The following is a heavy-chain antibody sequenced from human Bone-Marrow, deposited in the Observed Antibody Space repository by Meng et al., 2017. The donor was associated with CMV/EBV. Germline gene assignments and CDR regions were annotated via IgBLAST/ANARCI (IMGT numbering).Heavy chain of an antibody. D-gene: IGHD5-12*01. V-gene: IGHV3-53*01. CDR1: GFTVSSYY. CDR3: ARAINYYYGMDV. CDR2: IYSGGST. J-gene: IGHJ6*02. Sequence: GESLKISCAASGFTVSSYYMSWVRQAPGKGLEWVSVIYSGGSTYYADSVKGRFTISRDNSKNTLYLQMNSLRAEDTAVYYCARAINYYYGMDVWGQGPTVTVSS.